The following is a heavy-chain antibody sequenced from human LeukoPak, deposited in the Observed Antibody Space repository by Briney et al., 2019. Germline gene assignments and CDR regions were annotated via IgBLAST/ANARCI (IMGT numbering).Heavy chain of an antibody. V-gene: IGHV3-49*04. J-gene: IGHJ4*02. CDR3: TSLEGSADY. Sequence: GGSLRLSCTASGFTFGDYAMSWVRQAPGKGLEWVGFIRSKAYGGTTEYAASVKGRFTISGDDSKSIAYLQMNSLKTEDTAVYYCTSLEGSADYWGQGTLVTVSS. CDR2: IRSKAYGGTT. CDR1: GFTFGDYA.